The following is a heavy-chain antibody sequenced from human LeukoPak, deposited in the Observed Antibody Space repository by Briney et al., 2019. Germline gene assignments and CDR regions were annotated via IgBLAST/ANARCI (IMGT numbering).Heavy chain of an antibody. V-gene: IGHV4-34*01. CDR3: ARGDLGYCSGGSCYGDWFDP. CDR2: INHSGST. Sequence: SETLSLTCAVYGGSFSGYYWSWIRQPPGKGLEWIGEINHSGSTNYNPSLKSRVTISIDTSKNQFSLKLSSVTAADTAVYYRARGDLGYCSGGSCYGDWFDPWGQGTLVTVSS. D-gene: IGHD2-15*01. CDR1: GGSFSGYY. J-gene: IGHJ5*02.